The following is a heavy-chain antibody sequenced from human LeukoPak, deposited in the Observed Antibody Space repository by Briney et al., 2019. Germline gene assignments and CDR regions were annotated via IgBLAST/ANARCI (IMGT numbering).Heavy chain of an antibody. CDR2: VSHRGST. CDR1: GYSISNGYY. D-gene: IGHD2-15*01. V-gene: IGHV4-38-2*02. Sequence: PSETLSLTCTVSGYSISNGYYWGWIRQSPGKGLEWVGSVSHRGSTNYNPSLKSRVTISVDTSKNQFSLKLSSVTAADTAVYYCARDGGYCSGGSCYPDYWGQGTLVTVSS. CDR3: ARDGGYCSGGSCYPDY. J-gene: IGHJ4*02.